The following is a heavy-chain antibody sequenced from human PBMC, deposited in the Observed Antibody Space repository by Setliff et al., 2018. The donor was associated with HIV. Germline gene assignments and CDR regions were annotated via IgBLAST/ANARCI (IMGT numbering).Heavy chain of an antibody. J-gene: IGHJ4*02. CDR3: ARDVMEYFGNYFDY. CDR1: GGSISSGSYY. V-gene: IGHV4-61*09. Sequence: PSETLSLTCTVSGGSISSGSYYWSWIRQPAGKGLEWIGHVYTSGSTDYNPSLKSRITINPVTSKNQFSLQLNSVTPEDTAVYYCARDVMEYFGNYFDYWGQGALVTVSS. D-gene: IGHD3-3*01. CDR2: VYTSGST.